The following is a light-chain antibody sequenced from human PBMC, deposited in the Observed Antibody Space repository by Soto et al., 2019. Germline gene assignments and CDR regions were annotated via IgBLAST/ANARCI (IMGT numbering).Light chain of an antibody. CDR1: QSVSSN. J-gene: IGKJ1*01. CDR2: GAS. CDR3: QQYNNGPREKT. V-gene: IGKV3D-15*01. Sequence: EIVMTQSPATLSVSPGERATLSCRASQSVSSNLAWYQQKPGQAPRLLIYGASTRATGIPARFSGSGSGTEFTLTISSLQSEDFAVYYCQQYNNGPREKTFGQGTKVEIK.